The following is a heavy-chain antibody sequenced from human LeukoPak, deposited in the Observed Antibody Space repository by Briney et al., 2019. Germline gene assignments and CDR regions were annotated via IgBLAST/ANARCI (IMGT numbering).Heavy chain of an antibody. CDR1: GGSISSGDYY. J-gene: IGHJ3*02. CDR3: ARADANAFDI. CDR2: VYSSGSA. Sequence: SETLSLTCTVSGGSISSGDYYWSWLRQPPGKGLEWIGYVYSSGSAYSNPSPKSRVIISLDTSNNQFSLKLSSVTAADTAVYYCARADANAFDIWGQGTMVTVSS. V-gene: IGHV4-30-4*01.